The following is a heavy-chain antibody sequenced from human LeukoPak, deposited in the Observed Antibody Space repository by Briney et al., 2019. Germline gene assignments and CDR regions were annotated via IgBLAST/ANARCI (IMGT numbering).Heavy chain of an antibody. D-gene: IGHD1-26*01. CDR1: GGSISSYY. V-gene: IGHV4-59*01. CDR2: IYYSGST. J-gene: IGHJ4*02. CDR3: ARGVGATTWLAY. Sequence: SETLSLTCTVSGGSISSYYWSWIRQPPGKGLESIGYIYYSGSTNYNPSLKSRVTISVDTSKNQFSLKLSSVTAADTAVYYCARGVGATTWLAYWGQGTLVTVSS.